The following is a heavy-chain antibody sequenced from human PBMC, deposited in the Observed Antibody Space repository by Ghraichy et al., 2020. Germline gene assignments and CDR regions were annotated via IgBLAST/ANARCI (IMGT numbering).Heavy chain of an antibody. CDR1: GLTFDDYA. V-gene: IGHV3-43*02. CDR3: VRAKRARGGGFDY. CDR2: ISGDGSGK. D-gene: IGHD3-16*01. J-gene: IGHJ4*02. Sequence: GGSLRLSCAASGLTFDDYAMHWVRQVPGKGLQWVSVISGDGSGKSYPDSVRGRFIISRDNTKNSLYLKMNSLRSEDSARHYFVRAKRARGGGFDYWGRGTLVTGSP.